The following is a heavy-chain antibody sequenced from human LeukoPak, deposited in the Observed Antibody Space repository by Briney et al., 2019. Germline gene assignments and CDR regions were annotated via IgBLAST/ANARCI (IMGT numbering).Heavy chain of an antibody. Sequence: GESLKISCKSSGYSFTTYWIGWVRQMPGEGLEWMGIMYPGDSDTRYSPSFQGQVTISADKSISTAYLQWSSLKASDTAMYYCARRVGTQYYFDYWGQGTLVTVSS. J-gene: IGHJ4*02. D-gene: IGHD7-27*01. CDR3: ARRVGTQYYFDY. CDR2: MYPGDSDT. CDR1: GYSFTTYW. V-gene: IGHV5-51*01.